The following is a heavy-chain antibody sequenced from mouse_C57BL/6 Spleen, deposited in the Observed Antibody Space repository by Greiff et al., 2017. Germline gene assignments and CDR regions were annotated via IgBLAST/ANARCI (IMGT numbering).Heavy chain of an antibody. Sequence: EVKLMESGGGLVKPGGSLKLSCAASGFTFSDYGMHWVRQAPEKGLEWVAYISSGSSTIYYADTVQGRFTISRDNAKNTLFLQMTSLRSEDTAMYYWARPQGGRAMGYWGQGASVTVSS. CDR3: ARPQGGRAMGY. CDR1: GFTFSDYG. J-gene: IGHJ4*01. V-gene: IGHV5-17*01. CDR2: ISSGSSTI. D-gene: IGHD1-1*02.